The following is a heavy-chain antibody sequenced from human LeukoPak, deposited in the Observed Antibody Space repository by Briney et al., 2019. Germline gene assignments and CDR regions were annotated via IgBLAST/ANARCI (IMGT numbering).Heavy chain of an antibody. CDR2: INWNGGSA. V-gene: IGHV3-20*04. CDR1: GFTFDDYG. D-gene: IGHD3-22*01. Sequence: EGSLRLSCAASGFTFDDYGLSWVRQAPGKGLEWVAGINWNGGSAGYADSVKGRFTISRDNSKNMLYLQMNSLRAEDTALYYCAKDADISVELVVITSFDSWGQGTLVTVSS. J-gene: IGHJ4*02. CDR3: AKDADISVELVVITSFDS.